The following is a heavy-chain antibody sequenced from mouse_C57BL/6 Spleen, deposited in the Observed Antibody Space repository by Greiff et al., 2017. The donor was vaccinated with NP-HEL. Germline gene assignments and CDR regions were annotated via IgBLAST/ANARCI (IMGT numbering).Heavy chain of an antibody. CDR3: ARVSGTGYFDV. CDR1: GYTFTSYW. D-gene: IGHD4-1*01. Sequence: QVQLKQPGAELVKPGASVKLSCKASGYTFTSYWMQWVKQRPGQGLEWIGEIDPSDSYTNYNQKFKGKATLTVDTSSSTAYMQLSSLTSEDSAVYYCARVSGTGYFDVWGTGTTVTVSS. CDR2: IDPSDSYT. J-gene: IGHJ1*03. V-gene: IGHV1-50*01.